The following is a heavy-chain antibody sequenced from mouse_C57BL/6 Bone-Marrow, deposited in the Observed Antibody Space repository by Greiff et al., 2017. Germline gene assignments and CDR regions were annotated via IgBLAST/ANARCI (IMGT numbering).Heavy chain of an antibody. V-gene: IGHV10-1*01. CDR2: IRSKSNNYAT. Sequence: EAGGGLVQPKGSLKLSCAASGFSFNTYAMNWVRQAPGKGLEWVARIRSKSNNYATYYADSVKDRFTISRDDSESMLYLQMNNLKTEDTAMYYCVRQGLRYRYFDVWGTGTTVTVSS. CDR1: GFSFNTYA. D-gene: IGHD3-1*01. J-gene: IGHJ1*03. CDR3: VRQGLRYRYFDV.